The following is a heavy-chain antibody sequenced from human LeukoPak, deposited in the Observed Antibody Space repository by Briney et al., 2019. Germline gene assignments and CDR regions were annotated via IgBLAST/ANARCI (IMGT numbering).Heavy chain of an antibody. CDR1: GFTFDDYA. CDR3: AKDIAAGGAAAGTTFDY. Sequence: PGGSLRLSCAASGFTFDDYAMHWVRQAPGKGLEWVSGISWNSGSIGYADSVKGRFTISRDNAKNSLYLQMNSLRAEDMALYYCAKDIAAGGAAAGTTFDYWGQGTLVTVSS. J-gene: IGHJ4*02. CDR2: ISWNSGSI. D-gene: IGHD6-13*01. V-gene: IGHV3-9*03.